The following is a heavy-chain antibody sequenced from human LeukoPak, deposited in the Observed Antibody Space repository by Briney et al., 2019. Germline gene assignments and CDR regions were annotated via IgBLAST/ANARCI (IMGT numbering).Heavy chain of an antibody. J-gene: IGHJ4*02. CDR3: VRRCIRYSSSWYGIDY. CDR2: INHSGST. CDR1: GGSFSGYY. Sequence: SETLSLTCAVYGGSFSGYYWSWIRQPPGKGLEWIGEINHSGSTNYNPSLKSRVTISVDTSKNQFSLKLSSVTAADTAVYYCVRRCIRYSSSWYGIDYWGQGILVTVSS. V-gene: IGHV4-34*01. D-gene: IGHD6-13*01.